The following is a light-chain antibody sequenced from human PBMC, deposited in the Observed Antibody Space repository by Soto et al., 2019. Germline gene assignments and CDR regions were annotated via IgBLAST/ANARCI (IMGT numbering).Light chain of an antibody. CDR2: VNSGGSH. J-gene: IGLJ7*01. CDR1: SGHSNYA. CDR3: QTWGTGSAIVV. Sequence: QPVLTQSPSASASLGASVKLTCTLSSGHSNYAIAWHQQQPEKGPRYLMKVNSGGSHIKGDGIPDRFSGSSSGAERYLFISSLQSEDGADYYCQTWGTGSAIVVFGGGTQLTVL. V-gene: IGLV4-69*01.